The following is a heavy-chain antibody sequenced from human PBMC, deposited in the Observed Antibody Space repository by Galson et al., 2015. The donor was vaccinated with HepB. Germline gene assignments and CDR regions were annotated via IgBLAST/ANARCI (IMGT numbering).Heavy chain of an antibody. Sequence: SLRLSCAVSGFTFSSYGITWVRQAPGKGLEWVSFISRSSDTKFYANSVRGRFTISRDNAKNSLFLQMNSLRVEDTAVYYCARVSPPKDYYDISGYFDYWGQGTLVTVSS. V-gene: IGHV3-48*01. D-gene: IGHD3-22*01. CDR3: ARVSPPKDYYDISGYFDY. CDR2: ISRSSDTK. CDR1: GFTFSSYG. J-gene: IGHJ4*02.